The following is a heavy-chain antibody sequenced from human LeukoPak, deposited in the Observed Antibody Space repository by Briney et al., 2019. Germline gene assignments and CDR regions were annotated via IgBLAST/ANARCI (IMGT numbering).Heavy chain of an antibody. CDR1: EFTFSNYW. CDR3: AKIIAVAGIADYYYYGMDV. D-gene: IGHD6-19*01. CDR2: IKQDGSKK. Sequence: GGSLRLSCAASEFTFSNYWMTWVRQAPGKGLEWVANIKQDGSKKHYLDSVEGRFTISRDDAKNSLYLQMNSLRAEDTAVYYCAKIIAVAGIADYYYYGMDVWGQGTTVTVSS. J-gene: IGHJ6*02. V-gene: IGHV3-7*01.